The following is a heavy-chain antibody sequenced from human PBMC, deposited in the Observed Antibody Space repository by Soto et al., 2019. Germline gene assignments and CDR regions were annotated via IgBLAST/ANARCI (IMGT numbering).Heavy chain of an antibody. CDR2: ISAYNGNT. V-gene: IGHV1-18*04. CDR1: GYTFTSYG. Sequence: VASVRVSCKXSGYTFTSYGISWVRQAPGQGLEWMGWISAYNGNTNYAQKLQGRVTMTTDTSTSTAYMELRSLRSDDTAVYYCARLAREQHLIYYYYGMDVWGQGTTVTVSS. CDR3: ARLAREQHLIYYYYGMDV. J-gene: IGHJ6*02. D-gene: IGHD6-13*01.